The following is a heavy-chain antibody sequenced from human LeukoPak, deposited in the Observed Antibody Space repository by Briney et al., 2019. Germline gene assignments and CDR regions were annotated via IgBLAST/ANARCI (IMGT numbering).Heavy chain of an antibody. J-gene: IGHJ4*02. Sequence: GGSLRLSCAASGFTFSSYALSWVRQAPGKGLEWVSAISGSGGSTYYADSVKGRFTISRDNSKNTLYLQMNSLRAEDTAVYYCAKDGASMIVVVRYYFDYWGQGTLVTVSS. V-gene: IGHV3-23*01. CDR2: ISGSGGST. D-gene: IGHD3-22*01. CDR1: GFTFSSYA. CDR3: AKDGASMIVVVRYYFDY.